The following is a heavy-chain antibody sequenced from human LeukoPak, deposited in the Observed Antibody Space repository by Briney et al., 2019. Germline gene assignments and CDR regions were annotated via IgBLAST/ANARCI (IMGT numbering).Heavy chain of an antibody. V-gene: IGHV3-21*01. Sequence: GGSLRLSCAASGFTFNTYIMNWVRQAPGKELEWVSSISSSSYTSYADLVKGRFTVSRDNAENSLYLQMNSLRAEDAAVYYCARGVTDCDYWGQGTLVTVSS. J-gene: IGHJ4*02. CDR3: ARGVTDCDY. D-gene: IGHD2-21*01. CDR2: ISSSSYT. CDR1: GFTFNTYI.